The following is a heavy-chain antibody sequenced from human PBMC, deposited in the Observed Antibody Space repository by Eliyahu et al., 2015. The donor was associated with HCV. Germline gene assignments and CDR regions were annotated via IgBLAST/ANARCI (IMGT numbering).Heavy chain of an antibody. Sequence: QVQLAQSGAEVKEPGASVKVSCKPPEXXFTRYYINWVRQAPGQGLEWMGIINPSGGSTTYAQKFQGRVTMTRDLSTRTMYMELSGLRSDDTAVYYCARGSSGSRWSTDTPPDYWGQGTLVTVSS. J-gene: IGHJ4*02. CDR1: EXXFTRYY. D-gene: IGHD3-10*01. CDR3: ARGSSGSRWSTDTPPDY. CDR2: INPSGGST. V-gene: IGHV1-46*01.